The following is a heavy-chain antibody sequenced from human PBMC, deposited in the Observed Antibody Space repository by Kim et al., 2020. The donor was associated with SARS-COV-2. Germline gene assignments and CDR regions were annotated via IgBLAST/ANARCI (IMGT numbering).Heavy chain of an antibody. J-gene: IGHJ6*02. D-gene: IGHD6-19*01. CDR2: ISYDGSNK. Sequence: GGSLRLSCAASGFTFSRYAMHWVRQAPRKGLKCVAVISYDGSNKYYADSVKGRFTISRDNYNDTLYLQMNSLRTEDTAVYYCASGAVAAIGHNYGMDVWGQAITVTVS. CDR3: ASGAVAAIGHNYGMDV. CDR1: GFTFSRYA. V-gene: IGHV3-30-3*01.